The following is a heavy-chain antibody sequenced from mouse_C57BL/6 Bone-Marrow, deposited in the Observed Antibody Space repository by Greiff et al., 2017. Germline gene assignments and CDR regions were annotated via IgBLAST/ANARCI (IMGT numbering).Heavy chain of an antibody. CDR2: ILPGSGST. D-gene: IGHD2-5*01. J-gene: IGHJ3*02. CDR1: GYTFTGYW. CDR3: ATYSNGEL. Sequence: VQLQQSGAELMKPGASVKLSCKATGYTFTGYWIEWVKQRPGHGLEWIGEILPGSGSTNDNEKFKGKATFTADTSSNTAYMQLSSLTTEDSAIYYCATYSNGELWGQGTLVTVSA. V-gene: IGHV1-9*01.